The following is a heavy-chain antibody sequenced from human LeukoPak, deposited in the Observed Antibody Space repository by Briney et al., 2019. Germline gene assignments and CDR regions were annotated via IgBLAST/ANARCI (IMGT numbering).Heavy chain of an antibody. CDR3: ARQRRYFDWLSNYYYYYMDV. CDR1: GFTFSSYA. Sequence: GGSLRLSCAASGFTFSSYAMSWVRQAPGKGLEWVSVIYSGGSTYYADSVKGRFTISRDNSKNTLYLQMNSLRAEDTAVYYCARQRRYFDWLSNYYYYYMDVWGKGTTVTISS. CDR2: IYSGGST. V-gene: IGHV3-66*04. J-gene: IGHJ6*03. D-gene: IGHD3-9*01.